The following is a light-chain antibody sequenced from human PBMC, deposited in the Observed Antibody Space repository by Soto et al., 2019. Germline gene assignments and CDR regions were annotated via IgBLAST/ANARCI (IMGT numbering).Light chain of an antibody. Sequence: EIVLTQSPVTLSLSPCERATLSFSASQSVSTYLAWYQLKPGQAPRLLIFGASTRATGIPARFSGSGSGTDFTLTISRMEPEDFAVYYCQQYGSSPITFGQGTRLEIK. V-gene: IGKV3-20*01. CDR3: QQYGSSPIT. J-gene: IGKJ5*01. CDR2: GAS. CDR1: QSVSTY.